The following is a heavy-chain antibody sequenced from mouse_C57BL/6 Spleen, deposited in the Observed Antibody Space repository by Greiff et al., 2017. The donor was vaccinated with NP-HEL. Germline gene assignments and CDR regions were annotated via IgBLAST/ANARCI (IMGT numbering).Heavy chain of an antibody. Sequence: QVQLQQSGAELARPGASVKMSCKASGYTFTSYTMHWVKQRPGQGLEWIGYINPSRGYTKYNQKFKDKATLTADKSSSTAYMQLSSLTSEDSAVYYCARTYYYGSDFDYWGQGTTLTVSS. D-gene: IGHD1-1*01. V-gene: IGHV1-4*01. CDR3: ARTYYYGSDFDY. J-gene: IGHJ2*01. CDR1: GYTFTSYT. CDR2: INPSRGYT.